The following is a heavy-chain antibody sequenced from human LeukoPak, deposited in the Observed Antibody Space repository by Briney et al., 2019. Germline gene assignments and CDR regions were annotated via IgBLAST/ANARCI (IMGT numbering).Heavy chain of an antibody. D-gene: IGHD1-26*01. V-gene: IGHV3-23*01. CDR3: AKAVGATRGYYYSGMGV. CDR1: GFTFSSYA. CDR2: ISGGGGSA. Sequence: TGGSLRLSCAASGFTFSSYALTWVRQAPGKGLEWVSAISGGGGSAYYVDSVKGRFTISRDSSMNTLYLQMNSLTAGDTAVYYCAKAVGATRGYYYSGMGVWGQGTTVTVSS. J-gene: IGHJ6*02.